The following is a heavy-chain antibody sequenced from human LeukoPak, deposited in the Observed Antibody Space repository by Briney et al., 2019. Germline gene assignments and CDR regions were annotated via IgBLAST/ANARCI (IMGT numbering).Heavy chain of an antibody. CDR2: IHYSGSS. CDR3: ALAPNSNWFDF. Sequence: PSETLSLTCSVSGDSISNFYWNWIRQPPGKRLEWIGNIHYSGSSNYNPSLQSRVTMSIDTSRNQLSLKLTSVTAADTAVYYCALAPNSNWFDFWGQGTLVTVSS. V-gene: IGHV4-59*08. D-gene: IGHD2-8*01. CDR1: GDSISNFY. J-gene: IGHJ5*01.